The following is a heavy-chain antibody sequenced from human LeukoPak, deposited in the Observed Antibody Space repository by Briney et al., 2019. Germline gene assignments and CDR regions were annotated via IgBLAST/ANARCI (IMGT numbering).Heavy chain of an antibody. CDR3: ARDSGEGWELRFYYYYYMDV. Sequence: ASVKVSCKASGYTFTGYYMHWVRQAPGQGLEWMGWISASNGNTNYAQKLQGRVTMTTDTSTSTAYMELRSLRSDDTAVYYCARDSGEGWELRFYYYYYMDVWGKGTTVTISS. CDR1: GYTFTGYY. D-gene: IGHD1-26*01. CDR2: ISASNGNT. V-gene: IGHV1-18*04. J-gene: IGHJ6*03.